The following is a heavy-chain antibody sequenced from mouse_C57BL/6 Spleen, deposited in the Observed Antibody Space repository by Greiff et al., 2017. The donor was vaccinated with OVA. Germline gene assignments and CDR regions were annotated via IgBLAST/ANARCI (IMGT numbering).Heavy chain of an antibody. J-gene: IGHJ4*01. Sequence: QVHVKQSGPELVRPGASVKISCKAPGYTFTSHWMQWVRQRPGQGLEWIGEIFPGSGSTYYNEKFKGKATLTVDTSSSTAYMQLSSLTSEDSAVYFCARSFYDYDVNYAMDYWGQGTSVTVSS. CDR2: IFPGSGST. CDR3: ARSFYDYDVNYAMDY. CDR1: GYTFTSHW. V-gene: IGHV1-56*01. D-gene: IGHD2-4*01.